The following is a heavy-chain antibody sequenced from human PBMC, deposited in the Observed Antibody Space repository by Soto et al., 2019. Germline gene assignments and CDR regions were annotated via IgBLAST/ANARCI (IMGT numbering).Heavy chain of an antibody. CDR3: ARYEALELQPHYCDY. V-gene: IGHV1-69*02. CDR1: GGTFSSYT. J-gene: IGHJ4*02. Sequence: QVQLVQSGAEVKKPGSSVKVSCKASGGTFSSYTISWVRQAPGQGLEWMGRIIPILGIANYAQKFQGRVPLTADKSTSTDYREQSSLRSEDTAVCYCARYEALELQPHYCDYWGQGTLVTVSS. CDR2: IIPILGIA. D-gene: IGHD3-10*01.